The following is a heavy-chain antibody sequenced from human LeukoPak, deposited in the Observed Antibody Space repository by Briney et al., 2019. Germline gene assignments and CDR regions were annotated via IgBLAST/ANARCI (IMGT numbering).Heavy chain of an antibody. J-gene: IGHJ4*02. Sequence: SETLSLTCAVYGGSFSGYYWSWIRQPPGKGLEWIGEINHSGSTNYNPSLKSRVTISVDTSKNQFSLKLSSVTAADTAVYYCARRPRYCSGGSCRPGFDYWGQGTLVTVSS. V-gene: IGHV4-34*01. CDR3: ARRPRYCSGGSCRPGFDY. CDR1: GGSFSGYY. CDR2: INHSGST. D-gene: IGHD2-15*01.